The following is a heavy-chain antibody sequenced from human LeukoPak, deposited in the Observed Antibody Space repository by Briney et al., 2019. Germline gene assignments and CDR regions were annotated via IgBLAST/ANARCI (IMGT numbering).Heavy chain of an antibody. CDR1: GGSISSYY. Sequence: PSETLSLTCTVSGGSISSYYWSWIRQPPGKGLEWIGYIYYSGSTNYNPSLKSRVTISVDTSKNQFSLKLSSVTAADTAVYYCARHVTSSSWFLDAFDIWGQGTMVTVSS. J-gene: IGHJ3*02. CDR3: ARHVTSSSWFLDAFDI. V-gene: IGHV4-59*08. CDR2: IYYSGST. D-gene: IGHD6-13*01.